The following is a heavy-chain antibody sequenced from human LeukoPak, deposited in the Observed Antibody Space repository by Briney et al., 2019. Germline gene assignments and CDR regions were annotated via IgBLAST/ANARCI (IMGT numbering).Heavy chain of an antibody. V-gene: IGHV3-23*01. CDR1: GFTFSIYG. D-gene: IGHD3-9*01. CDR3: AKDLYDILTGEDY. CDR2: ISGSGGIT. Sequence: GGSLRLSCAASGFTFSIYGMSWVRQAPGKGLEWVSGISGSGGITYYADPVKGRFTISRDNSKNTLYLQMHSLRAEDTALYYCAKDLYDILTGEDYWGQGTLVTVSS. J-gene: IGHJ4*02.